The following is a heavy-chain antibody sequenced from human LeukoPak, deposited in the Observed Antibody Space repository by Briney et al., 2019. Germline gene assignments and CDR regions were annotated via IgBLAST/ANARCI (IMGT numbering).Heavy chain of an antibody. Sequence: SVKVSCKASGGTFSSYAISWVRQAPGQGLEWMGRIIPILGIANYAQKFQGRVTITADKSTSTAYMELSSLRSEDTAVYYCARASNDYGDYYYFDYWGQGTLVTVSS. V-gene: IGHV1-69*04. D-gene: IGHD4-17*01. CDR3: ARASNDYGDYYYFDY. CDR1: GGTFSSYA. J-gene: IGHJ4*02. CDR2: IIPILGIA.